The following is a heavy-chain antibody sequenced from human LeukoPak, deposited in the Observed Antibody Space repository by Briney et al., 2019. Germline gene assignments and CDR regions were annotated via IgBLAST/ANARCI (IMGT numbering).Heavy chain of an antibody. J-gene: IGHJ3*02. D-gene: IGHD2-15*01. CDR2: IYSGGST. V-gene: IGHV3-53*01. CDR1: GFTVSSNY. CDR3: ARDRERGYCGGGSCYGDAFDI. Sequence: GGSLRLSCAASGFTVSSNYMSWVRQAPGKGLEWVSVIYSGGSTYYADSVKGRFTISRDNSENTLYLQMNSLRAEDTAVYYCARDRERGYCGGGSCYGDAFDIWGQGTMVTVSS.